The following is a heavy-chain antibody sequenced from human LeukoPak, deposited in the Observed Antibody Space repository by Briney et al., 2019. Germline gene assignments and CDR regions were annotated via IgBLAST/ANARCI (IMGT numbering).Heavy chain of an antibody. CDR2: IIPIFDTP. V-gene: IGHV1-69*06. D-gene: IGHD3-16*02. CDR3: AKGSRLREAGSYRF. J-gene: IGHJ4*02. CDR1: GGIFCSYA. Sequence: SVTVSCKVSGGIFCSYAINWVRQAPGQGLEWLGRIIPIFDTPNYAQTFQGRDTISADKSTRTVYMELTSLRSEDTALYYCAKGSRLREAGSYRFWGQGTLVTVSS.